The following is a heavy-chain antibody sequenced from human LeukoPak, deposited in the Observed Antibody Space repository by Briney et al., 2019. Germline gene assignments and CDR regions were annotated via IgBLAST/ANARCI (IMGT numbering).Heavy chain of an antibody. CDR3: AKGTHGSGSYCFDC. V-gene: IGHV3-23*01. CDR2: ITDSGGNT. J-gene: IGHJ4*02. Sequence: PGGSLRLSCTASGFTFSNYAISWVRQAPGKGLEWVSGITDSGGNTYHVDSVKGRSTISRDNSKNTLYLQLNNLRAEDTAVYYCAKGTHGSGSYCFDCWGQGTLVTVSS. D-gene: IGHD3-10*01. CDR1: GFTFSNYA.